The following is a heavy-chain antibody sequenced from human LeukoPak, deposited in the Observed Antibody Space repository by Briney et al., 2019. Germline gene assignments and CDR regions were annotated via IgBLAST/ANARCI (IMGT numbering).Heavy chain of an antibody. D-gene: IGHD6-13*01. CDR3: ARLGYSSSWPPNY. J-gene: IGHJ4*02. CDR2: IYYSGST. V-gene: IGHV4-39*01. CDR1: GGSLSSSSYY. Sequence: PSETLSLTCTVSGGSLSSSSYYWGWIRQPPGTGLEWIGSIYYSGSTYYNPSLKSRVTISVDTSKNQFSLKLSSVTAADTAVYYCARLGYSSSWPPNYWSQGTLVTVSS.